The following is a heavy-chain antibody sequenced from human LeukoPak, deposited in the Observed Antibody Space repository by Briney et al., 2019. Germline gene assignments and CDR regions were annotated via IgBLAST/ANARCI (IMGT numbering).Heavy chain of an antibody. CDR1: GFTFSSNA. D-gene: IGHD3-22*01. V-gene: IGHV3-23*01. J-gene: IGHJ4*02. Sequence: PRGSLRLSCAAPGFTFSSNAMSWVRQAPGKGLEWVSAISGSGGRAYYADSVKGRFTISRDNSKNTLYLQMNSLRAEDTAVYYCAKPLLKAKYDRSGYYVGYFEDWGQGTLVTVSS. CDR2: ISGSGGRA. CDR3: AKPLLKAKYDRSGYYVGYFED.